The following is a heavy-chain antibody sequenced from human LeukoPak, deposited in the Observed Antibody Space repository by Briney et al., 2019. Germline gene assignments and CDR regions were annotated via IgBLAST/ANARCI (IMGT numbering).Heavy chain of an antibody. J-gene: IGHJ4*02. V-gene: IGHV3-74*01. CDR2: INSDGSST. Sequence: GGSLRLSCAASGFTFSSYAMSWVRQAPGKGLVWVSRINSDGSSTSYADSVKGRFTISRDNAKNSLYLQMNSLRAEDTAVYYCARVRYSSSSTFDYWGQGTLVTVSS. CDR3: ARVRYSSSSTFDY. CDR1: GFTFSSYA. D-gene: IGHD6-13*01.